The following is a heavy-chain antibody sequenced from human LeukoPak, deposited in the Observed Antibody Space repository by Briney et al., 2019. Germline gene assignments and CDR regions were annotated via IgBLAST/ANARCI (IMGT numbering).Heavy chain of an antibody. J-gene: IGHJ5*02. CDR1: GFTFSSYS. D-gene: IGHD6-13*01. CDR3: AKGSGYIGWFDP. CDR2: ISGSGGRT. Sequence: GGSLRLSCAASGFTFSSYSMNWVRQAPGKGLEWVSAISGSGGRTYYADSVKGRFTISRDNSKNTLYLQMNSLRAEDTAVYYCAKGSGYIGWFDPWGQGTLVTVSS. V-gene: IGHV3-23*01.